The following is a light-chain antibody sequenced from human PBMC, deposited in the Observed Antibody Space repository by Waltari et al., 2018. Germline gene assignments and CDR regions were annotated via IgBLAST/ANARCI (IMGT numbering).Light chain of an antibody. CDR3: QSYESSLSHSV. CDR1: NSNIGAGYD. CDR2: ANN. V-gene: IGLV1-40*01. Sequence: QSVLTQPPSVSGAPGQRVTLSCTGSNSNIGAGYDVPWYQQLPTKAPKLLIFANNNRPSGVPDRFSGSRSGPSASLAITGLQAEDEADYYCQSYESSLSHSVFGTGTKVSVL. J-gene: IGLJ1*01.